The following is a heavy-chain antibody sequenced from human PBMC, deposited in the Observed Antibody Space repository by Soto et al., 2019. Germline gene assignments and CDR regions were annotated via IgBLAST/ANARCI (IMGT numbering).Heavy chain of an antibody. V-gene: IGHV3-48*02. CDR1: GFPFGVFS. Sequence: EVQLVESGGGLVQPGGPLGFSCAALGFPFGVFSINWFRQPPGKGLEWVSYISFSSSTLFYADSVRGRFTISRDNAKNSLYLQMNTLRDEDTAVYYCARDNGMAGSFDPWGQGTLVTVSS. CDR2: ISFSSSTL. D-gene: IGHD2-8*01. CDR3: ARDNGMAGSFDP. J-gene: IGHJ5*02.